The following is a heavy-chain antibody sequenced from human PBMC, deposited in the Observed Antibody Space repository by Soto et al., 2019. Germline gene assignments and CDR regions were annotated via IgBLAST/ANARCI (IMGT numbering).Heavy chain of an antibody. Sequence: SETLSLTXTVSGGSISSGGYYWSWIRQHPGKGLEWIGYIYYSGSTYYNPSLKSRVTISVDTSKNQFSLKLSSVTAADTAVYYCARYYGSGSGDDAFDIWGQGTMVTVSS. CDR1: GGSISSGGYY. CDR2: IYYSGST. D-gene: IGHD3-10*01. CDR3: ARYYGSGSGDDAFDI. V-gene: IGHV4-31*02. J-gene: IGHJ3*02.